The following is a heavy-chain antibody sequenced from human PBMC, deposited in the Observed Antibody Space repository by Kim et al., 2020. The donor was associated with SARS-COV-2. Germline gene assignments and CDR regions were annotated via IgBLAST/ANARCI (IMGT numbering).Heavy chain of an antibody. CDR2: ISAYNGNT. D-gene: IGHD3-10*01. Sequence: ASVKVSCKASGYTFTSYGISWVRQAPGQGLEWMGWISAYNGNTNYAQKLQGRVTMTTDTSTSTAYMELRSLRSDDTAVYYCARDHEWFGELLYDYWGQGTLVTVSS. J-gene: IGHJ4*02. CDR3: ARDHEWFGELLYDY. V-gene: IGHV1-18*01. CDR1: GYTFTSYG.